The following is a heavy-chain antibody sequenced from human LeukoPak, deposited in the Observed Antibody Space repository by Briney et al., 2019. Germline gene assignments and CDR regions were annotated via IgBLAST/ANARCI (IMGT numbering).Heavy chain of an antibody. CDR3: ARDLGTSGWYTFDF. CDR1: GDSVSNKNGA. CDR2: TYYRSKWYD. V-gene: IGHV6-1*01. D-gene: IGHD6-19*01. J-gene: IGHJ5*01. Sequence: SQTLLLTCAISGDSVSNKNGAWNWIRQSPSRGLEWLGRTYYRSKWYDEYADSVKGRITISPDTSKNQFSLHVYSVTPEDTAVYYCARDLGTSGWYTFDFWGQGTLVTVSS.